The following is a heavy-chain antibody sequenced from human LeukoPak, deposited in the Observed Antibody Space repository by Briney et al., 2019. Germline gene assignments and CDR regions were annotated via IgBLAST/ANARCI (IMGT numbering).Heavy chain of an antibody. Sequence: SQTLSLTCTVSGGSISNGGYFWSWVRQHPGRGLEWIGNILYSGSSYYNPSLESRLTISMDTSKNRFSLKLSSVTAADTAIYYSARVYYGDYPSHFDCWGQGSLVTVSS. CDR1: GGSISNGGYF. J-gene: IGHJ4*02. CDR2: ILYSGSS. CDR3: ARVYYGDYPSHFDC. D-gene: IGHD4-17*01. V-gene: IGHV4-31*03.